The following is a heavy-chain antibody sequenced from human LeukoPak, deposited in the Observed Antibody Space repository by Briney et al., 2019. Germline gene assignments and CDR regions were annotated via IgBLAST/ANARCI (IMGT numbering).Heavy chain of an antibody. CDR2: IIGDGSGT. D-gene: IGHD2-2*01. Sequence: GGSLRLSCAASGFPFSSYWMHWVRQGPGRGLVWVSRIIGDGSGTNYAGSVKGRFTISRDNAKNTLYLQMNSLRAEDTAVYYCARGRSTNFLDVWGQGTTVTVSS. CDR3: ARGRSTNFLDV. V-gene: IGHV3-74*01. CDR1: GFPFSSYW. J-gene: IGHJ6*02.